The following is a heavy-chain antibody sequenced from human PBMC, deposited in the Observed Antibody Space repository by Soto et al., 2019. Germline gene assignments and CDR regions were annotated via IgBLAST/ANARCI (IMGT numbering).Heavy chain of an antibody. D-gene: IGHD3-22*01. Sequence: QVQLVQSGAEVRKPVFSVKVSCKASGGTFSRHAISWVRQAPGQGFEWMGGIIPIFGTANHAQKFQGRVTIIADESTSTVYMELSSLRSEDTAMYYCARGWGYDSNDYYYAYWGQGTLVIVSS. CDR2: IIPIFGTA. CDR3: ARGWGYDSNDYYYAY. J-gene: IGHJ4*02. V-gene: IGHV1-69*01. CDR1: GGTFSRHA.